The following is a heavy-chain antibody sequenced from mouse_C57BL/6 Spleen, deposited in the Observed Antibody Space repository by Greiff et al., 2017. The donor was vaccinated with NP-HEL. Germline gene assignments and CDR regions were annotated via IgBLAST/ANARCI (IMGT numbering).Heavy chain of an antibody. CDR1: GYTFTDYE. CDR2: IDPETGGT. J-gene: IGHJ4*01. CDR3: TRRGYSNYPYAMDY. Sequence: QVQLKESGAELVRPGASVTLSCKASGYTFTDYEMHWVKQTPVHGLEWIGAIDPETGGTAYNQKFKGKAILTADKSSSTAYMELRSLTSEDSAVYYGTRRGYSNYPYAMDYWGQGTSVTVSS. V-gene: IGHV1-15*01. D-gene: IGHD2-5*01.